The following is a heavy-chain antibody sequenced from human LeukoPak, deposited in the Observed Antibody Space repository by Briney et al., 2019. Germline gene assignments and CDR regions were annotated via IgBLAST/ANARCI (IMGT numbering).Heavy chain of an antibody. J-gene: IGHJ4*02. CDR2: IGRGIT. Sequence: GGSLRLSCAASGFTFSGYAMSWVRQAPGKGLEWVAHIGRGITYADSVKGRFTISRDNAEDSVYLQMNSLRAEDTAVYYCARDAPAGGKPEYFFDYWGQGTLVTVSS. V-gene: IGHV3-48*04. CDR1: GFTFSGYA. CDR3: ARDAPAGGKPEYFFDY.